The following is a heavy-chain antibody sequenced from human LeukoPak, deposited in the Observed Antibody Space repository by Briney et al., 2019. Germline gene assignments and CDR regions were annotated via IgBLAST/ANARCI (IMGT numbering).Heavy chain of an antibody. D-gene: IGHD3-9*01. CDR1: GYTFTSYG. CDR2: ISAYNGNT. J-gene: IGHJ5*02. CDR3: ARGASAIYDILGLGLFDP. Sequence: EASVKVSCKASGYTFTSYGISWVRQAPGQGLEWMGWISAYNGNTNYAQKLQGRVTMTTDTSTSTAYMELRSLRSDDTAVYYCARGASAIYDILGLGLFDPWGQGTLVTVSS. V-gene: IGHV1-18*01.